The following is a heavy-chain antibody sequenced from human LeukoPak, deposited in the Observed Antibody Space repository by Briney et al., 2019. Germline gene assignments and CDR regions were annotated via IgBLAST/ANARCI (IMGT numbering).Heavy chain of an antibody. CDR2: INPNSGGT. CDR1: EYTFTGYY. D-gene: IGHD3-22*01. Sequence: ASVKVSCKASEYTFTGYYMHWVRQAPGQGLEWMGWINPNSGGTNYAQKFQGRVTMTRDTSISTAYMELSRLRSDDTAVYYCARSPASDSSPDYWGQGTLVTVSS. V-gene: IGHV1-2*02. J-gene: IGHJ4*02. CDR3: ARSPASDSSPDY.